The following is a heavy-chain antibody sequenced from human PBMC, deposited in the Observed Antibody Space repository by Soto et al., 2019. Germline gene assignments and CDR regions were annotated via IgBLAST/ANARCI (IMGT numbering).Heavy chain of an antibody. D-gene: IGHD2-15*01. V-gene: IGHV3-23*01. CDR2: ISRTGGGT. CDR1: RFTFSHYA. Sequence: GGSLRLSCAASRFTFSHYAMTWVRQAPGKGLPWVSGISRTGGGTYYADSVKGRFTISRDNSKDTVFLQMDSLRVEDTAVYYCARVNWGYCSGDSCPLGSEYFHYWGHGTLVTVSS. J-gene: IGHJ1*01. CDR3: ARVNWGYCSGDSCPLGSEYFHY.